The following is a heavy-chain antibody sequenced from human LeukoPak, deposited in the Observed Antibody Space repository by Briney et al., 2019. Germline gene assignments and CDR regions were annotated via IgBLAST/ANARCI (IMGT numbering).Heavy chain of an antibody. J-gene: IGHJ3*02. V-gene: IGHV4-39*02. CDR3: AREKPYISSPVAAGSGDAFDI. CDR1: GGSISSSSYY. D-gene: IGHD6-13*01. CDR2: IYYSGST. Sequence: SETLSLTCTVSGGSISSSSYYWGWIRQPPGKGLEWIGTIYYSGSTYYNPSLKSRVTIFVDTSKNQFSLKLSSVTAADTAVYYCAREKPYISSPVAAGSGDAFDIWGQGTMVTVSS.